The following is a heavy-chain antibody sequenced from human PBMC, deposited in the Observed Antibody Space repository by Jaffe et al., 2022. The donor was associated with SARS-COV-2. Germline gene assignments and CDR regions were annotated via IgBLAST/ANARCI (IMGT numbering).Heavy chain of an antibody. CDR2: IKQDGSEI. V-gene: IGHV3-7*04. CDR1: GIAFSSHW. CDR3: AGVNYYVPGSPNY. Sequence: EVQLVESGGGLVQPGGSLRLSCAASGIAFSSHWMRWVRQAPGKGLEWVASIKQDGSEIYYVDSVKGRFTISRDSAKSSLHLQMNSLRAEDTAVYYCAGVNYYVPGSPNYWGQGTLVTVSS. D-gene: IGHD3-10*01. J-gene: IGHJ4*02.